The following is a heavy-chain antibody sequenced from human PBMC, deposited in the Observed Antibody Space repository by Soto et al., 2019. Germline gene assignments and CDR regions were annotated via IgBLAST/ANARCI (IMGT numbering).Heavy chain of an antibody. CDR3: AKVGNDYGGEFDY. CDR1: GFTFSSYG. D-gene: IGHD4-17*01. Sequence: QVQLVESGGGVVQPGRSLRLSCAASGFTFSSYGMHWVRQAPGKGLEWVAVISYDGSNKYYADSVKGRFTISRDNSKNTLDLQMNSLRAEDKAGYYFAKVGNDYGGEFDYWGQGTLVTVSS. CDR2: ISYDGSNK. J-gene: IGHJ4*02. V-gene: IGHV3-30*18.